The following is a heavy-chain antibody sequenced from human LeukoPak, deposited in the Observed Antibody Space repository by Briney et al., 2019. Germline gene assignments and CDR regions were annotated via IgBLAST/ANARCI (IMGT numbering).Heavy chain of an antibody. V-gene: IGHV4-34*01. D-gene: IGHD6-19*01. CDR2: ISHSGST. J-gene: IGHJ4*02. Sequence: SETLSLTCAVYGGSFSGYYWSWIRQPPGKGLEWIGEISHSGSTNYNPSLKSRVTISVDTSKNQFSLKLSSVTAADTAVYYCARTKYSSGCDYWGQGTLVTVSS. CDR1: GGSFSGYY. CDR3: ARTKYSSGCDY.